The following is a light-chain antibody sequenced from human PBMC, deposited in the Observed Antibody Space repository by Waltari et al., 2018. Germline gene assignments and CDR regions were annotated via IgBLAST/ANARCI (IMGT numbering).Light chain of an antibody. Sequence: QSALTQPASVPGSPGQSITISCTGSRSAIGGYNYLSWYQQHPGKAPKRILYDVQHGPPGVPDRFSGSKSGNTASLTISGLQDEDEADYYCSSHTRSSTRVFGGGT. J-gene: IGLJ3*02. CDR2: DVQ. CDR1: RSAIGGYNY. CDR3: SSHTRSSTRV. V-gene: IGLV2-14*03.